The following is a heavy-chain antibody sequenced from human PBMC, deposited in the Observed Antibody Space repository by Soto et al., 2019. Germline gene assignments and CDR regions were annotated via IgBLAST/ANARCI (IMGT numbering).Heavy chain of an antibody. J-gene: IGHJ5*02. Sequence: SETLSLTCTVSSGSISSGGYYWSWIRQHPGKGLEWIGNIFYSGSTYYNPSLKSRVTISVDTSKNQFSLKLSSVTAADTAVYYCARVRSGVGYNWFDHWGQGTLVTVSS. CDR2: IFYSGST. D-gene: IGHD3-10*01. CDR3: ARVRSGVGYNWFDH. CDR1: SGSISSGGYY. V-gene: IGHV4-31*03.